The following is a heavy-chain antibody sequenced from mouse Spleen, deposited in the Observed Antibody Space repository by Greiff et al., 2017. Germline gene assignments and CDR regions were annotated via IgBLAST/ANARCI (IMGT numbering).Heavy chain of an antibody. CDR2: ILPGSGST. CDR1: GYTFTGYW. Sequence: QVQLQQSGAELMKPGASVKLSCKATGYTFTGYWIEWVKQRPGHGLEWIGEILPGSGSTNYNEKFKGKATLTADKSSSTAYMQLNSLTSEDSAVYFCARGDWEDYWGQGTTLKVSS. J-gene: IGHJ2*01. CDR3: ARGDWEDY. D-gene: IGHD4-1*01. V-gene: IGHV1-9*01.